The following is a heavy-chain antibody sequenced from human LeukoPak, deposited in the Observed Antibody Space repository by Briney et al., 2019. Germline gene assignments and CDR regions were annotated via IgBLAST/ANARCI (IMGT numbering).Heavy chain of an antibody. V-gene: IGHV4-39*01. D-gene: IGHD3-22*01. CDR3: VPLGPGSSGVTRDYFDY. CDR2: IDYSGST. J-gene: IGHJ4*02. CDR1: GGSISSSSYY. Sequence: SETLSLTCTVSGGSISSSSYYWGWIRQPPGKGLEWIGSIDYSGSTYYNPSLKSRVTISVDTSKNQFSLKLSSVTAADTAVYYCVPLGPGSSGVTRDYFDYWGQGTLVTVSS.